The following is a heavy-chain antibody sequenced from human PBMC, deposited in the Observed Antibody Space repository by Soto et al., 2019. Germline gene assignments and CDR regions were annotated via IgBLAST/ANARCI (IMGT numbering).Heavy chain of an antibody. D-gene: IGHD6-6*01. Sequence: QVPLQESCPGLVKTSETLSLTCKVSGGSISGYYWSWIRQTAEKGLEWIGRIYTTGSTMYNPSLRSRVHMSINTSKNQFSLKLSSVTAADTAVYYCARDPLEGGWAARPGSWFDPWCQGTLVTVSS. CDR1: GGSISGYY. CDR3: ARDPLEGGWAARPGSWFDP. J-gene: IGHJ5*02. CDR2: IYTTGST. V-gene: IGHV4-4*07.